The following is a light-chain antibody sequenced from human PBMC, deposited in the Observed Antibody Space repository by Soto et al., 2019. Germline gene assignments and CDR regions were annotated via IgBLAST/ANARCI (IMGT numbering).Light chain of an antibody. CDR3: QRTHNACT. Sequence: DIQLTQSPSSLSASVGDRVTITWRVSQGISSYLNWYRQKSGKAPKLLIYSASNLQSGVPSRFSGSGSGTDLTLTISRLQHEDVATYNGQRTHNACTFGQGTRLEIK. CDR1: QGISSY. J-gene: IGKJ5*01. CDR2: SAS. V-gene: IGKV1-27*01.